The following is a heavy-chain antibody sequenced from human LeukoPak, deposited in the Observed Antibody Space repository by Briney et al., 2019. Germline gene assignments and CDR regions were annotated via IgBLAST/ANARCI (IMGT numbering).Heavy chain of an antibody. Sequence: SQTLSLTCTVSGGSITKGNYYGNWIPQPAGKGLEWIGRIFTSGSTNYNPSLKSRVTISLDTSKNQFSLRLSSVTAADTAVYYCATDNYYYYGLDVWGQGTTVTISS. CDR3: ATDNYYYYGLDV. CDR2: IFTSGST. CDR1: GGSITKGNYY. V-gene: IGHV4-61*02. J-gene: IGHJ6*02.